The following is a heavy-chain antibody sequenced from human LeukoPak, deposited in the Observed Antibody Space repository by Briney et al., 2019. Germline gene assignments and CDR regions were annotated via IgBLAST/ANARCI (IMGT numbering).Heavy chain of an antibody. CDR2: THNSGTS. CDR1: LDSTKISTNC. Sequence: SETLSLTCNLSLDSTKISTNCGAWIRQPPGKGLEWIGCTHNSGTSYYSPSLKSRVTIFADSSKNQFSLKVTGLSAVFTALYYCARRCPFGALFLDHWGQGSLVTVSS. CDR3: ARRCPFGALFLDH. V-gene: IGHV4-39*01. D-gene: IGHD3-3*01. J-gene: IGHJ4*02.